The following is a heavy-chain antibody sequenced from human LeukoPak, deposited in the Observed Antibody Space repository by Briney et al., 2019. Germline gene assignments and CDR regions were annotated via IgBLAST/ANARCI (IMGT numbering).Heavy chain of an antibody. CDR2: IYTSGST. D-gene: IGHD3-9*01. CDR1: GGSISSGSYY. CDR3: ARDQTHYDILTGYPLDYYYYMDV. V-gene: IGHV4-61*02. Sequence: SQTLSLTCTVSGGSISSGSYYWSWIRQPAGKGLEWIGRIYTSGSTNYNPSLKSRVTISVDTSKNQFSLKLSSVTAADTAVYYCARDQTHYDILTGYPLDYYYYMDVWGKGTTVTVSS. J-gene: IGHJ6*03.